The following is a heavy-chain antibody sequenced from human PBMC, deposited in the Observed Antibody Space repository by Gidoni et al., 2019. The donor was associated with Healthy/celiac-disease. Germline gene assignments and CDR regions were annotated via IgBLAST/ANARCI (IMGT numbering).Heavy chain of an antibody. Sequence: QVQLVQSGAEVKKPGASVKVSCKASGYTFTSYDLNWVRPATGQGLDLMGWMNPNSGNTGYAQKFQGRVTMTRNTSISTAYMELSSLRSEDTAVYYCARGFLSSGYYYRGDYWGQGTLVTVSS. V-gene: IGHV1-8*01. CDR2: MNPNSGNT. CDR1: GYTFTSYD. CDR3: ARGFLSSGYYYRGDY. D-gene: IGHD3-22*01. J-gene: IGHJ4*02.